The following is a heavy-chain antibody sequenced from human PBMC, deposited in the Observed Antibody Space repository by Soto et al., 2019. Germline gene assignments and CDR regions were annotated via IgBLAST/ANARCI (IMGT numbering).Heavy chain of an antibody. V-gene: IGHV3-30*18. J-gene: IGHJ4*02. CDR1: GFTFSAFA. Sequence: GGSLRLSCAVSGFTFSAFAMYWVRQAPGKGLEWVALISYDGRNEDYAESVRGRFTISRDNSKNTLYLDMNSLSAEDSAVYFCAKGVVREPAYFDDWGQGTLVTVSS. D-gene: IGHD3-10*01. CDR3: AKGVVREPAYFDD. CDR2: ISYDGRNE.